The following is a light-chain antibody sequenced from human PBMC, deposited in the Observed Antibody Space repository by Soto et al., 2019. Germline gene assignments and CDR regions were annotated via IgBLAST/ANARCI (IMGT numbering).Light chain of an antibody. CDR3: QQNYRTPLT. V-gene: IGKV1-39*01. J-gene: IGKJ4*01. Sequence: DIQMTQSPSSLSASVGDRVTIACRASQSINIYLSWYQQEPGKAPKLLMYDASSLQSGVPSRFSGGGSGAHFTLTISSLQSAGFETYYGQQNYRTPLTFGGGTKVESK. CDR1: QSINIY. CDR2: DAS.